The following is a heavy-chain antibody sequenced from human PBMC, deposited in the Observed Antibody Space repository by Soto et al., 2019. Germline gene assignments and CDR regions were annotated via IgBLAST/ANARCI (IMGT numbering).Heavy chain of an antibody. J-gene: IGHJ5*02. Sequence: SETLSLTCAVAGGSVSSGGYSWSWIRQPPGKGLEWIGYIYHSGSTNYNPSLKSRVTISVDKSKNQFSLKLSSVTAADTAVYYCARGRGLGQLAFDPWRQGTLVTVSS. V-gene: IGHV4-30-2*01. D-gene: IGHD6-6*01. CDR1: GGSVSSGGYS. CDR3: ARGRGLGQLAFDP. CDR2: IYHSGST.